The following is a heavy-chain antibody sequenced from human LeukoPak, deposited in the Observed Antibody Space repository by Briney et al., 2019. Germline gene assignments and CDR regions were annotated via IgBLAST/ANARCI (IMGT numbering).Heavy chain of an antibody. Sequence: PGGSLRLSCAASGFTFTNYVMTWVRQAPGKGLEWVSGISGNGFTTFYADSVRGRFTISRDNSKNTIYLQMNSLRAEDTAVYYCAKDFQGQIPDALDVWGQGTMVTVSS. V-gene: IGHV3-23*01. CDR1: GFTFTNYV. CDR2: ISGNGFTT. J-gene: IGHJ3*01. CDR3: AKDFQGQIPDALDV. D-gene: IGHD2-21*01.